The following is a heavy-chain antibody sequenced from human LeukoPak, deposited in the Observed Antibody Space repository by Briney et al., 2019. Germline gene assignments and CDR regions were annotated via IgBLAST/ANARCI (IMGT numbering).Heavy chain of an antibody. CDR1: GGSISSTSFY. V-gene: IGHV4-39*01. J-gene: IGHJ4*02. CDR3: TGDSGVVNDYYFHY. D-gene: IGHD2-21*01. CDR2: IYYSGNT. Sequence: PSETLSLTCTVSGGSISSTSFYRSWVRQPPGKGLEWIGSIYYSGNTYYNPSLKSRLTVSVDTSKNQFSLTLTSVTAADTAVYYCTGDSGVVNDYYFHYWGPGTLVSVSS.